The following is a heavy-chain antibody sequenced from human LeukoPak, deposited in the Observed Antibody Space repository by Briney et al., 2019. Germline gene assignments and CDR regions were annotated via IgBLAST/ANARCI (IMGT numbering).Heavy chain of an antibody. CDR1: GFTFSSYS. CDR3: AKMAVIVVVPAAIGAQSRFDP. D-gene: IGHD2-2*02. CDR2: ISSSSSTI. Sequence: PGGSLSLSFAASGFTFSSYSMNWVRQAPGKGLEWVSYISSSSSTIYYADSVKGRFTISGDNAKSSLYLQMNSLRAEDTAVYYCAKMAVIVVVPAAIGAQSRFDPWGQGTLVTVSS. V-gene: IGHV3-48*04. J-gene: IGHJ5*02.